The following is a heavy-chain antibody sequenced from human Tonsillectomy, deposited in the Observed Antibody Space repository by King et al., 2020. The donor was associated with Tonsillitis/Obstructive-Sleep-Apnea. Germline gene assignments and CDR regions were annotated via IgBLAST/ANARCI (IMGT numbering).Heavy chain of an antibody. D-gene: IGHD3-10*01. CDR2: IDWVDDK. V-gene: IGHV2-70*11. CDR3: ARSFPYYYGSGPYDAFDI. J-gene: IGHJ3*02. CDR1: GFSLSTSGMC. Sequence: TLKESGPALVKPIQTLTLTCTFSGFSLSTSGMCVSWIRQPPGKALEWLARIDWVDDKYYTTSLKTRLTISKDTSKNQVVLTMTNMDPVDTATYYCARSFPYYYGSGPYDAFDIWGQGTMVTVSS.